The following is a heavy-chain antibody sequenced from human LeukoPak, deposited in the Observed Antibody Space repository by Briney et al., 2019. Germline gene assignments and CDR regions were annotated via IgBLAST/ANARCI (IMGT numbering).Heavy chain of an antibody. D-gene: IGHD6-6*01. CDR2: INHRGST. CDR3: ARGLRQLVRSWHY. CDR1: GGSFSGYY. Sequence: ETLSLTCAVYGGSFSGYYWSWIRQPPGKGLEWIGEINHRGSTNYNPSLKSRVTISVDTSKNQFSLKLSSVTAADTAVYYCARGLRQLVRSWHYWGQGTLVTVSS. V-gene: IGHV4-34*01. J-gene: IGHJ4*02.